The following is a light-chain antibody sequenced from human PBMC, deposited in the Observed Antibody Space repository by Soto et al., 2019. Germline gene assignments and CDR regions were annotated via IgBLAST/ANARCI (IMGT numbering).Light chain of an antibody. Sequence: DIPMTQSPSTLSASVGDRVTITCRASQSVSRWLAWYQQKPGKAPKLLIYKASTLESGVPSRFSGSGSGTEFTLAIRSLQPDDSATYYCQQYNDNWTFGQGTKVEIK. CDR2: KAS. J-gene: IGKJ1*01. V-gene: IGKV1-5*03. CDR3: QQYNDNWT. CDR1: QSVSRW.